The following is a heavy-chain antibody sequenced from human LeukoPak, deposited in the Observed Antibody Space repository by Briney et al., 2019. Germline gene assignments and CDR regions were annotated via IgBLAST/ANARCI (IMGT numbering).Heavy chain of an antibody. CDR1: GFTFGNAW. J-gene: IGHJ4*02. Sequence: PGGSLRLSCAASGFTFGNAWMSWVRQAPGKGLEWVGRIKSKTDGGTTDYAAPVKGRFTISRDDSKNTLYLQMNSLKTEDTAVYYCTTDDSYGDLPDYWGQGTLVTVSS. CDR2: IKSKTDGGTT. CDR3: TTDDSYGDLPDY. V-gene: IGHV3-15*01. D-gene: IGHD4-17*01.